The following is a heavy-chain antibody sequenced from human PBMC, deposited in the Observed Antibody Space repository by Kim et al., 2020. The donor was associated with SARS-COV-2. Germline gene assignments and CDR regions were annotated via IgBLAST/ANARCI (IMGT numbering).Heavy chain of an antibody. V-gene: IGHV1-69*01. Sequence: QKFQGRVTITADESTSTAYMELSSLRSEDTAVYYCARHGAFEGAMGSFDYWGQGTLVTVSS. CDR3: ARHGAFEGAMGSFDY. J-gene: IGHJ4*02. D-gene: IGHD3-16*01.